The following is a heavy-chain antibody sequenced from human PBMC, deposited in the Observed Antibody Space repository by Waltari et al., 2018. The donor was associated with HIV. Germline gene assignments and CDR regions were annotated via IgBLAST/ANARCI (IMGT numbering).Heavy chain of an antibody. J-gene: IGHJ4*02. Sequence: QLQLQESGPGLVKPSETLSLTCTVSGGSISSRSYYWGWIRQPPGKGLEWIGRVYYSGGTYYNPSLWSRVTISIDTSKNHFSLRLSSVTAADTAVYFCVRDNTSGYLFDYWGQGTLVTVSS. CDR2: VYYSGGT. CDR3: VRDNTSGYLFDY. CDR1: GGSISSRSYY. D-gene: IGHD3-22*01. V-gene: IGHV4-39*02.